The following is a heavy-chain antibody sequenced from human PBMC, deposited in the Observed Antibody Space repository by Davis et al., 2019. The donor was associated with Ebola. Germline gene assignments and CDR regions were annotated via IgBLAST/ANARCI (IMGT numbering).Heavy chain of an antibody. CDR1: VITFSSYA. J-gene: IGHJ6*04. CDR3: EKSGLSFGVVKYHYGMDV. D-gene: IGHD3-3*01. CDR2: FSGSGGST. V-gene: IGHV3-23*01. Sequence: PGGSLRPSCTDPVITFSSYAMTWVRQAPGKGLEWVSAFSGSGGSTYYADSVKGRFTISRDNSKKTLYLQMNSLRAEDTAVYYCEKSGLSFGVVKYHYGMDVWGKGTTVTVSS.